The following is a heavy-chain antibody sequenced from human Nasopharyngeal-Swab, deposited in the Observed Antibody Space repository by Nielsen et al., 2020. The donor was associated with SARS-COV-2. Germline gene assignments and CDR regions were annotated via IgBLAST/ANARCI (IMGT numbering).Heavy chain of an antibody. CDR3: ARLLTIFGVVSAAIDY. CDR2: IHYSGST. J-gene: IGHJ4*02. V-gene: IGHV4-39*01. CDR1: GGSISSSGYY. Sequence: SETLSLTCTVSGGSISSSGYYWGWIRQPPGKGLDWIGSIHYSGSTYYNPSLKSRVTISVDTSKNQFSLKLSSVTAADTAVYYCARLLTIFGVVSAAIDYWGQGTLVTVSS. D-gene: IGHD3-3*01.